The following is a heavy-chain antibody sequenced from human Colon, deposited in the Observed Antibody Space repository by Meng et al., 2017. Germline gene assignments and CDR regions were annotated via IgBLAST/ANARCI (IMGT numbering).Heavy chain of an antibody. J-gene: IGHJ4*02. CDR1: GFTFSDYW. D-gene: IGHD3-10*01. Sequence: GESLKISCAVSGFTFSDYWMSWVRQPPGKGLEWVACINQEGGKIYYVDSVKGRFTVSRDNAKNSLYLEMNTLRAEDTALYYCARDYGRAGDYWGQGTRVTVYS. CDR3: ARDYGRAGDY. V-gene: IGHV3-7*01. CDR2: INQEGGKI.